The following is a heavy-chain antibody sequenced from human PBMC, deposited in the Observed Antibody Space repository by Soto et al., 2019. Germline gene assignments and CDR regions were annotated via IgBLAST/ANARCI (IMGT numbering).Heavy chain of an antibody. Sequence: QTLSLTFAISGDSVSSNTAACNLIRSSPSRGLEWLGRTYYRSNWRHDYAVSVKSRITVNPDTSKNHFSLQLNSVTPDDTAVYYCARGVAGSGFDLWGQGTLVTVSS. CDR2: TYYRSNWRH. CDR1: GDSVSSNTAA. J-gene: IGHJ4*02. CDR3: ARGVAGSGFDL. V-gene: IGHV6-1*01. D-gene: IGHD6-19*01.